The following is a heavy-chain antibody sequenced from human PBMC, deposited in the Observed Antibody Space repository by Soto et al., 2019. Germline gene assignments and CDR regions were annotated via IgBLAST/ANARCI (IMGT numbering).Heavy chain of an antibody. CDR3: ARGVGDDDGRDY. CDR1: GGTFSIYA. V-gene: IGHV1-69*12. CDR2: IIPISGST. Sequence: QVQLVQSGPEVKKPGSSVKVSCRASGGTFSIYAISWVRQAPGQGLEWMGGIIPISGSTNYAQKFQGRVTITANESTSTAYMELTSLRSQDTAVYYCARGVGDDDGRDYWGQGTLVTVSS. J-gene: IGHJ4*02. D-gene: IGHD1-26*01.